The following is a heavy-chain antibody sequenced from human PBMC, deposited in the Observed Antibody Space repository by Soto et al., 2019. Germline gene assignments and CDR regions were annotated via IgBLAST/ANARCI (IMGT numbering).Heavy chain of an antibody. J-gene: IGHJ4*02. D-gene: IGHD2-15*01. CDR1: GGSINTGGYF. V-gene: IGHV4-31*03. CDR2: IAPSGST. Sequence: SETLSLTCTVSGGSINTGGYFWTWIRQHPGKGLEWIGYIAPSGSTYYNPSLKGRLTIAADTSKNQFSLKLSSVTAADTAVYYCARDRWPSDWGQGTLVTVSS. CDR3: ARDRWPSD.